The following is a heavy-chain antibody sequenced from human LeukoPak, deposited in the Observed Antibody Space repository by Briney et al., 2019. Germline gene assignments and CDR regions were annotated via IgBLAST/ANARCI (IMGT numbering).Heavy chain of an antibody. Sequence: SETLSLTCTVSGGSISSSSYYWGWIRQPPGKGLEWIGSIYYSGSTYYNPSLKSRVTISVDTSKNQFSLKLSSVTAADTAVYYCARERGGYCSGSSCSNAIDYWGQGTLVTVSS. V-gene: IGHV4-39*02. J-gene: IGHJ4*02. D-gene: IGHD2-15*01. CDR2: IYYSGST. CDR1: GGSISSSSYY. CDR3: ARERGGYCSGSSCSNAIDY.